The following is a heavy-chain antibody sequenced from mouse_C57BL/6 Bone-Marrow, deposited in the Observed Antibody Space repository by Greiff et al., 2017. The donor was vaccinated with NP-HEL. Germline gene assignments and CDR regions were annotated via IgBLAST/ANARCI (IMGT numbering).Heavy chain of an antibody. Sequence: FQLRQSGPELVKPGASVKISCKASGYSFTGYYMNWVKQSPEKSLEWIGEINPSTGGTTYNQKFKAKATLTVDKSSSTAYMQLKSLTSEDSAVYYCARAGDWGFAYWGQGTLVTVSA. CDR2: INPSTGGT. CDR3: ARAGDWGFAY. D-gene: IGHD4-1*01. V-gene: IGHV1-42*01. J-gene: IGHJ3*01. CDR1: GYSFTGYY.